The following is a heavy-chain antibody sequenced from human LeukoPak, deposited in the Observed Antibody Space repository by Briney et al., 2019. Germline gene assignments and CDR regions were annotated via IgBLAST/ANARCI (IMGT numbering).Heavy chain of an antibody. V-gene: IGHV3-53*04. Sequence: GGSLRLSCAAPGFTVSSNYMSWVRQAPGKGLEWVSVIYSGGSTYYADSVKGRFTISRHNSKNTLYLQMNSLRAEDTAVYYCARQFYGSGSYPSVLWGQGTLVTVSS. J-gene: IGHJ4*02. CDR2: IYSGGST. CDR3: ARQFYGSGSYPSVL. D-gene: IGHD3-10*01. CDR1: GFTVSSNY.